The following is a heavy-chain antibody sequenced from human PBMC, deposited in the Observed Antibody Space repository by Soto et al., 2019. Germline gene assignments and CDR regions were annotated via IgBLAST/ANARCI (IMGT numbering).Heavy chain of an antibody. J-gene: IGHJ4*02. D-gene: IGHD1-26*01. CDR3: ARGRWEVRFDQ. Sequence: QVQLQQWGAGLLKPSETLSLTCAVYGGSFSGYYWSWIRQPPGKGLEWIGEINHSGSTNYNPSLKGRVTISVDTSKNQFSLKLSSVTAADTAVYYCARGRWEVRFDQWGQGTLVTVSS. V-gene: IGHV4-34*01. CDR1: GGSFSGYY. CDR2: INHSGST.